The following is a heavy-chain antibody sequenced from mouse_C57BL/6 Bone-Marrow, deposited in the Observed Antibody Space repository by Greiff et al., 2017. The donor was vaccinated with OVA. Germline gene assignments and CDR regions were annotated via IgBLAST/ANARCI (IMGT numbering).Heavy chain of an antibody. CDR2: IYPRDGST. CDR1: GYTFTSYD. J-gene: IGHJ2*01. CDR3: ARAITTVALDY. Sequence: QVHVKQSGPELVKPGASVKLSCKASGYTFTSYDINWVQQRPGQGLEWIGWIYPRDGSTKYNEKFTGKATLTVDTSSSTAYMELHSLTSEDSAVYFCARAITTVALDYWGQGTTLTVSS. D-gene: IGHD1-1*01. V-gene: IGHV1-85*01.